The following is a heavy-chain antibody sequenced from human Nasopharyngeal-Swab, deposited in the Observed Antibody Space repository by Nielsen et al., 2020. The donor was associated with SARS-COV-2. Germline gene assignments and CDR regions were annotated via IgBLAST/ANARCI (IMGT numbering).Heavy chain of an antibody. CDR2: IYPGDTDT. CDR3: ARLLLSKYFDY. CDR1: AYIFSNYW. Sequence: VESPMTSRKGLAYIFSNYWIRWVRQMPGQALLWVGIIYPGDTDTSHSPSFHGQVTISADKSISTTYLQWSSLKASDTAMYYCARLLLSKYFDYWGQGTLVTVSS. V-gene: IGHV5-51*01. J-gene: IGHJ4*02.